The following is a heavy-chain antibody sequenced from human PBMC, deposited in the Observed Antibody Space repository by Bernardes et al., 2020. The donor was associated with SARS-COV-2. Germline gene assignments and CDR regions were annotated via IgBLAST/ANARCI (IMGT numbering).Heavy chain of an antibody. Sequence: GGSLRPPCAGSWFDLCGYWVTWVRPGPGEGGGWVANIKRDGSETYYVDSVKGRFTISRDNAKNLVFLQMNSLRAEDTAVFYCARSAGMDVWGQGTMVTVSS. CDR2: IKRDGSET. V-gene: IGHV3-7*05. CDR3: ARSAGMDV. J-gene: IGHJ6*02. CDR1: WFDLCGYW.